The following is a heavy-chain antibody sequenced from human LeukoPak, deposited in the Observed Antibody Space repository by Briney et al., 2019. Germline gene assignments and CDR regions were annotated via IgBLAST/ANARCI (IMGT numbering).Heavy chain of an antibody. CDR2: IYYSGST. CDR3: ARHGGSPIRFDC. J-gene: IGHJ4*02. V-gene: IGHV4-39*01. Sequence: SETLSLTCTVSGGSISSSSYNWGWIRQPPGKGLEWIGSIYYSGSTYYNPSLKSRVTISVDTSKNQFSLKLSSVTAADTAVYYCARHGGSPIRFDCWGQGTLVTVSS. CDR1: GGSISSSSYN. D-gene: IGHD2-15*01.